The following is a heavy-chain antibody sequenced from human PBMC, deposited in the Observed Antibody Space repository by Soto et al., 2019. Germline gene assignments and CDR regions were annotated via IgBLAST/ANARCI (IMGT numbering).Heavy chain of an antibody. CDR1: GFSLSTSGAA. D-gene: IGHD3-3*01. V-gene: IGHV2-5*02. CDR3: AHRATMTIFGLIIDNGIWFDP. CDR2: IYWDGDK. Sequence: QINLIESGPTLVKPTQTLTLTCTFSGFSLSTSGAAVGWVRQPPGRALEWLALIYWDGDKRYNASLGNRLTITKDTSMNQVVRTLTNVDPADMATYYCAHRATMTIFGLIIDNGIWFDPWGQGTRVIVSS. J-gene: IGHJ5*02.